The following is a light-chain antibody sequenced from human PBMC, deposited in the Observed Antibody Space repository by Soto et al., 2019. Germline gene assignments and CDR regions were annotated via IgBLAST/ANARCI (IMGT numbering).Light chain of an antibody. CDR3: QQYSVWPLT. Sequence: ESVLTQSPGTLSVSPGESVTLSCGASQSVASNLAWYQQKPGQPPRLLIFGASTRATGIPARFSGSGSEAEFALTISTLQSEDFAVYYCQQYSVWPLTFGGGTKVDVK. J-gene: IGKJ4*01. CDR2: GAS. V-gene: IGKV3D-15*01. CDR1: QSVASN.